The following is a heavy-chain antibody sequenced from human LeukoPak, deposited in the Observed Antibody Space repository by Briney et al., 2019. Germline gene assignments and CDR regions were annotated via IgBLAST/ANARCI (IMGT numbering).Heavy chain of an antibody. CDR2: ISGSGDST. J-gene: IGHJ4*02. V-gene: IGHV3-23*01. D-gene: IGHD1-14*01. Sequence: GSLRLSCAASGFTFSSYAMSWVRQAPGKGLEWVSAISGSGDSTYYADSVKGRFTISRDNSKNTLYLQMNSLRAEDTAVYYCARGVEPLAANTLAYWGQGTLVTVSS. CDR1: GFTFSSYA. CDR3: ARGVEPLAANTLAY.